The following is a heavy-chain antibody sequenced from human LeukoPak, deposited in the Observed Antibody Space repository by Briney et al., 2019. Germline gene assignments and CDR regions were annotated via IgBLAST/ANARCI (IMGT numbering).Heavy chain of an antibody. D-gene: IGHD2-2*01. CDR3: ARARSPVVVVPAAPPSDVGL. CDR2: INPNSGGT. Sequence: ASVTVSCKASGYTFTGYYMHWVRQAPGQGLEWMGWINPNSGGTNYAQKFQGRVTMTRDTSISTAYMELSRLRSDDTAVYYCARARSPVVVVPAAPPSDVGLWGQGTLVTVSS. V-gene: IGHV1-2*02. J-gene: IGHJ4*02. CDR1: GYTFTGYY.